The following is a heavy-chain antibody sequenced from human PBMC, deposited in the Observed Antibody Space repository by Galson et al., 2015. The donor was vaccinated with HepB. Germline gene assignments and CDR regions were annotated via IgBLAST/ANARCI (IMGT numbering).Heavy chain of an antibody. D-gene: IGHD5-12*01. Sequence: SVKVSCKASGDTFSSYAISWVRQAPGQGLEWMGGIIPIFGTANYAQKFQGRVTITADESTSTAYMELSSLRSEDTAVYYCARELIGYSGYDITLRYNWFDPWGQVTLVTVSS. J-gene: IGHJ5*02. V-gene: IGHV1-69*13. CDR3: ARELIGYSGYDITLRYNWFDP. CDR1: GDTFSSYA. CDR2: IIPIFGTA.